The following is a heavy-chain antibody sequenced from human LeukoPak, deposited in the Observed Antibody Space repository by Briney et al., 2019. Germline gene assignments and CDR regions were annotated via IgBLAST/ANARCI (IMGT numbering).Heavy chain of an antibody. V-gene: IGHV3-66*04. Sequence: GGSLRLSCAASGFTFSSYAMSWVRQAPGKGLEWVSVIYSGGSTYYADSVKGRFTISRDNSKNTLYLQMNSLRAEDTAVYYCARHYALEGYYGMDVWGQGTTVTVSS. D-gene: IGHD2-2*01. CDR3: ARHYALEGYYGMDV. J-gene: IGHJ6*02. CDR1: GFTFSSYA. CDR2: IYSGGST.